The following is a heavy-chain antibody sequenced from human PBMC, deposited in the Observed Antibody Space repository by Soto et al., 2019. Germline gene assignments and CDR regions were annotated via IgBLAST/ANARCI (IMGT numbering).Heavy chain of an antibody. CDR3: VTGVGAGGSPGSLRFACDI. Sequence: ASVKVSCKASGYTFSAYYMHWVRQAPGQVLEWMGWVNPNSGGTKYAQKFQGRVTMTRDTSTSTGYMELSSLTSDDAAVYYCVTGVGAGGSPGSLRFACDIWAQGTTVTVSS. J-gene: IGHJ3*02. D-gene: IGHD1-26*01. V-gene: IGHV1-2*02. CDR1: GYTFSAYY. CDR2: VNPNSGGT.